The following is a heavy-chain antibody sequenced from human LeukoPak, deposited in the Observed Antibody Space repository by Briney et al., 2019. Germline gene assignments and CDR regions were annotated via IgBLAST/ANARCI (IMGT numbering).Heavy chain of an antibody. V-gene: IGHV4-59*12. CDR1: GGSISSYY. Sequence: SETLSLTCTVSGGSISSYYWSWIRQPPGKGLEWIGYIYYSGSTNHNPSLKGRVTISVDTSKNQFSLKLSSVTAADTAVYYCARDDSSRTTVTTWGQGTLVTVSS. CDR3: ARDDSSRTTVTT. D-gene: IGHD4-17*01. J-gene: IGHJ5*02. CDR2: IYYSGST.